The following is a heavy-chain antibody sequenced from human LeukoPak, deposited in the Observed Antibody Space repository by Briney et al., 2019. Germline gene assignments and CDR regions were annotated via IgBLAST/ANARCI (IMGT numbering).Heavy chain of an antibody. CDR1: GYSISSGYY. J-gene: IGHJ4*02. Sequence: SETLSLTCTVSGYSISSGYYWGWIRQPPGKGLEWIGSIYHSGSTYYNPSLKSRVTISVDTSKNQFSLKLSSVTAADTAVYYCARGSGSALLWFGESCFDYWGQGTLVTVSS. CDR2: IYHSGST. V-gene: IGHV4-38-2*02. D-gene: IGHD3-10*01. CDR3: ARGSGSALLWFGESCFDY.